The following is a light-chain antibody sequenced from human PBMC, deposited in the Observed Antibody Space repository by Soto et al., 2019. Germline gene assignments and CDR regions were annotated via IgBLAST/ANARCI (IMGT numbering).Light chain of an antibody. CDR3: SSYTSSIYV. J-gene: IGLJ1*01. Sequence: QSLLTQPASVSGSPGQSITISCPGTSSEVGGYNYVSWYQKHPGKAPKLMIYDVSNRPSGVSNRFSGSKSGNTASLTISGLQAEDEADYYCSSYTSSIYVFGTGTKFTVL. CDR1: SSEVGGYNY. V-gene: IGLV2-14*01. CDR2: DVS.